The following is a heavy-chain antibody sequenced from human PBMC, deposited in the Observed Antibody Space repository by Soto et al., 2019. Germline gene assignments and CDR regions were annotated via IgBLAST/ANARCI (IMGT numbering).Heavy chain of an antibody. CDR3: ASPANRGYPYYYYYGMDV. D-gene: IGHD3-10*01. V-gene: IGHV3-48*02. J-gene: IGHJ6*02. CDR2: ISSSSSTI. CDR1: GFTFSSYS. Sequence: EVQLVESGGGLVQPGGSLRLSCAASGFTFSSYSMNWVRQAPGKGLEWVSYISSSSSTIYYADSVKGRFTISRDNAKNLLYLQMNSLRDEDTAVYYCASPANRGYPYYYYYGMDVWGQGTTVTVSS.